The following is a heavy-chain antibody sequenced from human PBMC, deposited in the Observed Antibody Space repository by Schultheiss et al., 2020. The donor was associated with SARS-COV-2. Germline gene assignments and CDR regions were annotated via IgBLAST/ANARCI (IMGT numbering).Heavy chain of an antibody. Sequence: GGSLRLSCAPSGFTFGTYNMHWVRQAPGKGLEFVASIRSSGRDIYYADSMQGRFTVSRDNSKHTLFLQLSSLRAEDTAIYYCATSNPPGTIVVPYAVDVWGRGTTVTVSS. J-gene: IGHJ6*02. V-gene: IGHV3-21*04. CDR3: ATSNPPGTIVVPYAVDV. CDR1: GFTFGTYN. D-gene: IGHD2-15*01. CDR2: IRSSGRDI.